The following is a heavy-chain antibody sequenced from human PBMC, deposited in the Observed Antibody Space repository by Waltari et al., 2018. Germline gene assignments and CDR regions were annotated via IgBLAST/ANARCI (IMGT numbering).Heavy chain of an antibody. Sequence: QVQLVESGGGVVQPGGSLRLSGAAFGFAFRGYGMNWVRQAPGKGPEWVAYLRYDGSNEYYEESVKGRFTISRDNSKNTLYLQMNSLRTEDTAVYYCAGGGYSGNDFTQYWGQGTPVTVSS. CDR1: GFAFRGYG. V-gene: IGHV3-30*02. CDR3: AGGGYSGNDFTQY. J-gene: IGHJ4*02. CDR2: LRYDGSNE. D-gene: IGHD5-12*01.